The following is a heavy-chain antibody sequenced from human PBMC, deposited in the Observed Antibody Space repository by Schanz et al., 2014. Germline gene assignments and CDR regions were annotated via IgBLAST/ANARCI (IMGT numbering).Heavy chain of an antibody. CDR3: AKAGSGWSTAGYYY. V-gene: IGHV3-66*01. D-gene: IGHD6-19*01. J-gene: IGHJ4*02. CDR1: GFTVSKNY. CDR2: ITRQGTT. Sequence: EVQLVESGGGLVQPGGSLRLSCAASGFTVSKNYMSWVRQAPGKGLEWVSGITRQGTTYYADSVKGRFSISRDNSKNTLYLHMNNLRAEDAAIYYCAKAGSGWSTAGYYYWGQGTLVAVSS.